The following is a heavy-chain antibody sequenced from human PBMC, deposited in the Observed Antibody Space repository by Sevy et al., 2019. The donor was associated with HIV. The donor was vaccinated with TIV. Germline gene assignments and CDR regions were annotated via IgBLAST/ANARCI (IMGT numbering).Heavy chain of an antibody. J-gene: IGHJ6*02. CDR2: ITWDGSNT. D-gene: IGHD5-18*01. CDR1: GFTFDEYT. V-gene: IGHV3-43*01. Sequence: GGSLRLSCAASGFTFDEYTMNWVRQAPGKGLEWVSLITWDGSNTYYADSVKGRFTISRDNSRNSLYLHMSSLRTEDTALYFCAKDYDSYNYAMDVWGRGTTVTVSS. CDR3: AKDYDSYNYAMDV.